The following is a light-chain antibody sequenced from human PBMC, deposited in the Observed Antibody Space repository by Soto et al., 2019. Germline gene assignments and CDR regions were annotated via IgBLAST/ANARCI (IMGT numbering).Light chain of an antibody. CDR1: SSNIGNNA. Sequence: QSVLTQPPSVSEAPRQRVTISCSGSSSNIGNNAVNWYQQLPGKAPKLLIYYDDLLPSGVSDRFSGSKSGTSASLAISGLQAEDEADYYCSAYTHSNTVIFGGGTKLTVL. J-gene: IGLJ2*01. CDR3: SAYTHSNTVI. V-gene: IGLV1-36*01. CDR2: YDD.